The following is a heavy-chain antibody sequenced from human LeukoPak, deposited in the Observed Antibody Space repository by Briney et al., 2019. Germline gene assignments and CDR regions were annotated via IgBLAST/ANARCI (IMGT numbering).Heavy chain of an antibody. J-gene: IGHJ4*02. D-gene: IGHD1-1*01. Sequence: GGSLRLSCTASGLTFSNYRMNWVRQAPGKGLEWVSYISSSSDTIYYADSVKGRFTVSRDNAKNSLSLQMNSLKDEDTAVYYCARDAGGTTGGLDYWGQGTLVTVSS. CDR1: GLTFSNYR. V-gene: IGHV3-48*02. CDR3: ARDAGGTTGGLDY. CDR2: ISSSSDTI.